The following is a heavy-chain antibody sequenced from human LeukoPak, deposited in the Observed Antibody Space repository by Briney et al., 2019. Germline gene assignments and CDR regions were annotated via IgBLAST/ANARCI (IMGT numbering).Heavy chain of an antibody. V-gene: IGHV3-33*01. D-gene: IGHD3-22*01. CDR1: GFTFSSYG. CDR3: ARDQYYYDSSGYYGGYDY. CDR2: IWYDGSNK. Sequence: GRSLRLSCAASGFTFSSYGMHWVRQAPGKGLEWVAVIWYDGSNKYYADSVKGRFTISRDNSKNTLYLQMNSLRAEDTAVYYCARDQYYYDSSGYYGGYDYWGQGTLVTVSS. J-gene: IGHJ4*02.